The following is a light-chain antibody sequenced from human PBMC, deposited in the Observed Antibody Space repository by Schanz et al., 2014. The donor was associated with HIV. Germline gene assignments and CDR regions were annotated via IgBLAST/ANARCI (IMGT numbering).Light chain of an antibody. Sequence: EIVLTQSPATLSLSPGERATLSCRVSQSVSNYFNWYQHKPGQAPRLLIYDTSNRATGVPARFSGSGSGTDFTLTISSLEPEDSAVYYCQQCNKWPFTVGPGTKVEIK. CDR3: QQCNKWPFT. V-gene: IGKV3-11*01. CDR1: QSVSNY. J-gene: IGKJ3*01. CDR2: DTS.